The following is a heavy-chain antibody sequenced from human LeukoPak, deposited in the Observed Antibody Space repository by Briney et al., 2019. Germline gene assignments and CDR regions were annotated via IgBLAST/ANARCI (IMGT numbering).Heavy chain of an antibody. CDR2: IYHSGST. V-gene: IGHV4-38-2*02. Sequence: SETLSLTCTVSGYSISSGYYWGWIRQPPGKGLEWIGSIYHSGSTYYNPSLKSRVTISVDTSKNQFSLKLSSVTAADTAVYYCARGGGNSPWDYWGQGTLVTVSS. CDR1: GYSISSGYY. D-gene: IGHD4-23*01. J-gene: IGHJ4*02. CDR3: ARGGGNSPWDY.